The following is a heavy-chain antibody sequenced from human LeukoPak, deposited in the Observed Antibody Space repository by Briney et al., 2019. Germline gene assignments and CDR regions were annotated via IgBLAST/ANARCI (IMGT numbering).Heavy chain of an antibody. CDR2: IYYSGST. V-gene: IGHV4-59*01. CDR1: GGSISSYY. J-gene: IGHJ6*02. CDR3: ARDKGKAAAGPIRYYYGMDV. D-gene: IGHD6-13*01. Sequence: SETPSLTCTVSGGSISSYYWSWIRQPPGKGLEWIGYIYYSGSTNYNPSLKSRVTISVDTSKNQFSLKLSSVTAADTAVYYCARDKGKAAAGPIRYYYGMDVWGQGTTVTVSS.